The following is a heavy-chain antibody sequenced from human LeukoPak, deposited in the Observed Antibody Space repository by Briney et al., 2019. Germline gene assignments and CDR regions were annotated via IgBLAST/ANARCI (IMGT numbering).Heavy chain of an antibody. CDR2: ITGNHGAT. CDR3: TKDPNGDYVGAFDP. V-gene: IGHV3-23*01. J-gene: IGHJ5*02. Sequence: PGGSLRLSCAASGFTFSSFAMTWVRQAPGKGLEWVSSITGNHGATYNIDSVKGRFTISRDNSQNTLYLQMNSLRAEDTAVYHCTKDPNGDYVGAFDPWGQGTLVTVSS. CDR1: GFTFSSFA. D-gene: IGHD4-17*01.